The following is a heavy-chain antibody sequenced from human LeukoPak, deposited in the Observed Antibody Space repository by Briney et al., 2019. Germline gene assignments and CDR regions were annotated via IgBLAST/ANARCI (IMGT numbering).Heavy chain of an antibody. CDR2: ISAYNGNT. CDR1: GYTFTSYA. Sequence: ASVKVSCKASGYTFTSYAMNWVRQAPGQGLEWMGWISAYNGNTNYAQKLQGRVTMTTDTSTSTAYMELRSLRSDDTAVYYCARGLYSSSWASFDYWGQGTLVTVSS. J-gene: IGHJ4*02. D-gene: IGHD6-13*01. CDR3: ARGLYSSSWASFDY. V-gene: IGHV1-18*01.